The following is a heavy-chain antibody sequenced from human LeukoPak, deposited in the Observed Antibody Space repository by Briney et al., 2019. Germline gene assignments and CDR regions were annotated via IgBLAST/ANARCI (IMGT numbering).Heavy chain of an antibody. CDR3: ARTYYDILTGYNPYFDY. Sequence: GGSLRLSCAASGFTFDDYGMSWVRQAPGKGLEWVSAISGSGGSTYYADSVKGRFTISRDNAKNFLYLQMNSLRAEDTAVYYCARTYYDILTGYNPYFDYWGQGILVTVSS. CDR1: GFTFDDYG. J-gene: IGHJ4*02. CDR2: ISGSGGST. D-gene: IGHD3-9*01. V-gene: IGHV3-20*04.